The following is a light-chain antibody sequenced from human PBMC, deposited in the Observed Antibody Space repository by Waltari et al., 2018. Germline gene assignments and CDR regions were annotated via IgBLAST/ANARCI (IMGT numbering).Light chain of an antibody. CDR2: WAS. V-gene: IGKV4-1*01. Sequence: DIVMTQSPDSLAVSLGERATINCKSSQSVLHTNNRNYLAWYQQRPGQSPKLLFSWASDRESGVPDRFSGSGSGTDFTLTIPSLQAEDMATYYCQQYYATPLTFGGGTKVVIK. CDR3: QQYYATPLT. CDR1: QSVLHTNNRNY. J-gene: IGKJ4*01.